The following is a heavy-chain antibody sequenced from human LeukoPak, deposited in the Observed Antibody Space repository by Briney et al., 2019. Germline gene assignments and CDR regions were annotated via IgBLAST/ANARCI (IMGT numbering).Heavy chain of an antibody. Sequence: SETLSLTCTVSGGSISSNNYYWGWIRQPPGKGLEWIGNVYYSGSTYYNPSLKSRVTISVDTSKNQFSLKLSSVTAADTAMYYCARVEDGYNYPLDYWGQGTLVTVSS. CDR3: ARVEDGYNYPLDY. CDR1: GGSISSNNYY. D-gene: IGHD5-24*01. CDR2: VYYSGST. J-gene: IGHJ4*02. V-gene: IGHV4-39*07.